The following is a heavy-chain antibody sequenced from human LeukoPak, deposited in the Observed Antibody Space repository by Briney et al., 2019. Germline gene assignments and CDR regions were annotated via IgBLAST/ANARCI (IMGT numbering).Heavy chain of an antibody. CDR1: GGSISSYY. D-gene: IGHD1-26*01. Sequence: SETLSLTCTVSGGSISSYYWSWIRQPPGKGLEWIGYIYYSGSTNYNPSHKSRVTISVDTSKNQFSLKLSSVTAADTAVYYCARQRAVWELRQNYYYMDVWGKGTTVTVSS. CDR3: ARQRAVWELRQNYYYMDV. CDR2: IYYSGST. J-gene: IGHJ6*03. V-gene: IGHV4-59*08.